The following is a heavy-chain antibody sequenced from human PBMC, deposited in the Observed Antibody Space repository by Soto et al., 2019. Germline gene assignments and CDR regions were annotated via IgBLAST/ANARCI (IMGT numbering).Heavy chain of an antibody. CDR1: GYTFTSYY. CDR3: ARDIVVVVAEYYYYMDV. V-gene: IGHV1-46*01. Sequence: ASVKVSCKASGYTFTSYYMHWVRQAPGQGLEWMGIINPSGGSTSYAQKFQGRVTMTRDTSTSTVYMELRSLRSDDTAVYYCARDIVVVVAEYYYYMDVWGKGTTVTVSS. D-gene: IGHD2-15*01. J-gene: IGHJ6*03. CDR2: INPSGGST.